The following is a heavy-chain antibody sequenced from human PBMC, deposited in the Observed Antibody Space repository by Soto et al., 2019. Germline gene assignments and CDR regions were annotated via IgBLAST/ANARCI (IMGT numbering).Heavy chain of an antibody. J-gene: IGHJ6*02. V-gene: IGHV3-7*05. D-gene: IGHD2-21*02. CDR3: ARAPQVTTFHYGMDV. CDR2: IEEDGNER. CDR1: GFAFSSYW. Sequence: VQLVESGGGLVQPGGSLRLTCTASGFAFSSYWMNWVHQAPGKGLEWVASIEEDGNERYYVDSVKGRFTISRDNAMNSVYLQMNSLRAEDMAIYYCARAPQVTTFHYGMDVSDQGTTVTVSS.